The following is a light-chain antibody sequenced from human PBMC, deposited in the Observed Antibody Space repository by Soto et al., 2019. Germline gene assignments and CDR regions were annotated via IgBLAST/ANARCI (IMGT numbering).Light chain of an antibody. V-gene: IGLV2-14*01. CDR1: SSDVGGYNY. CDR2: DVS. CDR3: SSYTSSSTQV. J-gene: IGLJ2*01. Sequence: QAVVTQPASVSGSPGQSITISCTGTSSDVGGYNYVSWYQQHPGKAPKLMICDVSNRPSGVSNRFSGSKSGNTASLTISGLQAEDEADYYCSSYTSSSTQVFGGGTKLTVL.